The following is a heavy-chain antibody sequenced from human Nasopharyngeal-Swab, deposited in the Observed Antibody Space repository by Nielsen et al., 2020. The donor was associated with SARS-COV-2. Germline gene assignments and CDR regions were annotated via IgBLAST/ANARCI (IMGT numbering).Heavy chain of an antibody. Sequence: GESLKISCAASGFTFCSYGMHWVRQAPGKGLERVAVIWYDGSNKYYADSVKGRFTISRDNSKNTLYLQMNSLRAEDTAVYYCAREFRRYSSSWPFDYWGQGTPVTASS. D-gene: IGHD6-13*01. CDR2: IWYDGSNK. CDR1: GFTFCSYG. CDR3: AREFRRYSSSWPFDY. V-gene: IGHV3-33*01. J-gene: IGHJ4*02.